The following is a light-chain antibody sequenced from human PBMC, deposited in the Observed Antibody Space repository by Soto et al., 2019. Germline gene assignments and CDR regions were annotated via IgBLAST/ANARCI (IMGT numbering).Light chain of an antibody. CDR2: GAS. J-gene: IGKJ5*01. V-gene: IGKV3-15*01. Sequence: EIVLTQSPGTLSLSPGDRATLSCRASQSLNNFFLTWYQQKPGQAPRLLIYGASTRATGIPARFSGSGSGTEFTLTISSLQSEDFAVYYCQQYNNWPRDFGQGTRLEIK. CDR3: QQYNNWPRD. CDR1: QSLNNF.